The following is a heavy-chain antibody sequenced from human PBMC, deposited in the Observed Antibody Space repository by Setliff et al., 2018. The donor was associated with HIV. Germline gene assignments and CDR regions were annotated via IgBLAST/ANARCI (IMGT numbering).Heavy chain of an antibody. CDR3: AREHCSGGSCNGFDI. D-gene: IGHD2-15*01. Sequence: SETLSLTCTVSGDSISNYYWSWVRQPPGKGLEWIGTIYYSGSTYYNPSLKSRLTISVDTSKNQFSLKLGSVTAADTAMYYCAREHCSGGSCNGFDIWGQGTMVTVSS. CDR1: GDSISNYY. CDR2: IYYSGST. J-gene: IGHJ3*02. V-gene: IGHV4-59*08.